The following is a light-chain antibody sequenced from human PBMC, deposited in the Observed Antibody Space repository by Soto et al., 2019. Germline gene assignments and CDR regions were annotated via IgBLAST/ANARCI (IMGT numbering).Light chain of an antibody. CDR3: HQRQSWPRT. V-gene: IGKV3-11*01. Sequence: EDVLTQSPATLSLTTGGRATVSCRASQSVSTYLAWYQQKPGQAPRLLIYDASNRATGIPARFSGSGSGTDFTLTICDVQPEDFALYYCHQRQSWPRTFGQGTKV. CDR1: QSVSTY. CDR2: DAS. J-gene: IGKJ1*01.